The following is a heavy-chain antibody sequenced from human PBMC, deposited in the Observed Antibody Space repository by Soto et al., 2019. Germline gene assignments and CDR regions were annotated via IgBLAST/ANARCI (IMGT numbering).Heavy chain of an antibody. CDR1: GGTFSSYA. D-gene: IGHD3-10*02. J-gene: IGHJ4*02. Sequence: SVKVSCKASGGTFSSYAISWVRQAPGQGLEWMGGIIPIFGTANYAQKFQGRVTITADESTSTAYMELSSLRSEDTAVYYCARDAPVRGVANDDYWGQGTLVTVSS. V-gene: IGHV1-69*13. CDR3: ARDAPVRGVANDDY. CDR2: IIPIFGTA.